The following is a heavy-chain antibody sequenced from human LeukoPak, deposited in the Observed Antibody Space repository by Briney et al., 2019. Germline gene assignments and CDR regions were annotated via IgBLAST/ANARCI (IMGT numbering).Heavy chain of an antibody. CDR1: GFTFSSYA. V-gene: IGHV3-23*01. Sequence: GGSLRLSCAASGFTFSSYAMSWVRQAPGKGLEWVSAISGSGGSTYYADSVKGRFTASRDNSKHTLYLQMKSLRAEDTAVYYCAKGGGYEAQYYYYYLDVWGKGTTVTISS. CDR3: AKGGGYEAQYYYYYLDV. J-gene: IGHJ6*03. CDR2: ISGSGGST. D-gene: IGHD5-12*01.